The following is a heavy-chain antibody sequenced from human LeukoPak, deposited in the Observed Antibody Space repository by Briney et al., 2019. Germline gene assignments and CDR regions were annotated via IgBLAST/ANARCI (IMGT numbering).Heavy chain of an antibody. CDR1: GGSISNNNYY. Sequence: SETLSLTCTVSGGSISNNNYYWAWIRQPPGKGLECIGSIYYSGSPYYNPSLKSRVTISVDTSKNQFSLKLSSVTAADTAVYYCASTGYGSGSYYLNWFDPWGQGTLVTVSS. CDR2: IYYSGSP. CDR3: ASTGYGSGSYYLNWFDP. V-gene: IGHV4-39*01. D-gene: IGHD3-10*01. J-gene: IGHJ5*02.